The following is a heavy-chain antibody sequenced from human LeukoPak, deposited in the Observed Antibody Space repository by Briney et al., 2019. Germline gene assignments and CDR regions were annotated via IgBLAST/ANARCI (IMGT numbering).Heavy chain of an antibody. V-gene: IGHV4-38-2*02. J-gene: IGHJ4*02. CDR1: GYSINNGYY. CDR3: ARESRYSGSYLDYFDY. D-gene: IGHD1-26*01. Sequence: SETLSLTCTVFGYSINNGYYWGWIRQPPGKGLEWIGYIYYSGSTNYNPSLKSRVTISVDTSKNQFSLKLSSVTAADTAVYYCARESRYSGSYLDYFDYWGQGTLVTVSS. CDR2: IYYSGST.